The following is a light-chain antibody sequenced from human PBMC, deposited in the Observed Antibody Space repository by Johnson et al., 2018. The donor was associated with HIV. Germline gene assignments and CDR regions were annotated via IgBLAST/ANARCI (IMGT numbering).Light chain of an antibody. Sequence: QSVLTQPPSVSAAPGRWVTVSCSGTTSNIGDHSVSWFQHLPGAAPKLLLYDNDRRPSGVPDRFSGSKSAASATLDITGLQSGDGGDDYCATWDSSLSTYVFGTGTKVTVL. CDR1: TSNIGDHS. CDR2: DND. CDR3: ATWDSSLSTYV. V-gene: IGLV1-51*02. J-gene: IGLJ1*01.